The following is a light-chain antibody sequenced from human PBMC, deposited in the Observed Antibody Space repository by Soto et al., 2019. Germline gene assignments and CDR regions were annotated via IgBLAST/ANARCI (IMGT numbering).Light chain of an antibody. CDR3: QQYNSYSQT. Sequence: DIQMTQSPSTLSASVGDRVTITCRASQSISSWLAWYQQKPGKAPKVLIYDASSLESGVPSRFSGSGSGTEFTLTISSLQPDDFGTYYCQQYNSYSQTFGQGTKVDIK. V-gene: IGKV1-5*01. J-gene: IGKJ1*01. CDR2: DAS. CDR1: QSISSW.